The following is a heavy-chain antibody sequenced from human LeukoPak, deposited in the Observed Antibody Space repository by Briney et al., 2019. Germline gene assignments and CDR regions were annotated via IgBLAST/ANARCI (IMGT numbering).Heavy chain of an antibody. Sequence: GSLRLSFGTSGFPFSSYNMNWVRPAPGKGLEWVSSISSSSSYIYYADSVKGRFTISRDNAKNSLYLQMNSLRAEDTAVYYCEVATGYWGQGTLVTVSS. CDR3: EVATGY. CDR2: ISSSSSYI. J-gene: IGHJ4*02. V-gene: IGHV3-21*01. D-gene: IGHD4-23*01. CDR1: GFPFSSYN.